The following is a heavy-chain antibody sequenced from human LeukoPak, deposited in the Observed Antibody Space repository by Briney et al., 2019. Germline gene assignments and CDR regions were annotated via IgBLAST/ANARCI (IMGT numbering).Heavy chain of an antibody. CDR3: ARDSPRTGP. J-gene: IGHJ5*02. D-gene: IGHD1-1*01. CDR2: IKQDGSER. CDR1: GFTFSTFW. Sequence: GGSLRLSCAASGFTFSTFWMSWVRQAPGKGLEWVANIKQDGSERNYGDSVKGRFTISRDNAKNILYLQMNSLRAEDTAVYYCARDSPRTGPWGQGILVTVSS. V-gene: IGHV3-7*01.